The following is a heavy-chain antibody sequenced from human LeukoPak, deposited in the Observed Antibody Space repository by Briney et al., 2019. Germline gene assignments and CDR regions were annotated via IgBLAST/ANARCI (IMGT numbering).Heavy chain of an antibody. J-gene: IGHJ4*02. D-gene: IGHD1-26*01. CDR2: IRYDGSNK. CDR3: AKSLEIVGATTFDY. Sequence: PGGSLRLSCAASGFTFSSYGMHWVRQAPGKGLEWVAFIRYDGSNKHYADSVKGRFTISRDNSKNTLYLQMNSLRAEDTAVYYCAKSLEIVGATTFDYWGQGTLVTVSS. CDR1: GFTFSSYG. V-gene: IGHV3-30*02.